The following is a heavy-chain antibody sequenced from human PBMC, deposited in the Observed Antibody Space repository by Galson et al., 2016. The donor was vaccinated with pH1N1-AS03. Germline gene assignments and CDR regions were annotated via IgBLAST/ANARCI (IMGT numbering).Heavy chain of an antibody. CDR3: ATAGNYSDMRRFDY. V-gene: IGHV1-69*05. D-gene: IGHD2-15*01. CDR2: VKGVCRTT. CDR1: GLTFSSYA. J-gene: IGHJ4*02. Sequence: SVKVSCKASGLTFSSYAISWVRQAPGQGLEWMGGVKGVCRTTNYAQKFQGRITITMDQSTGTAYMEVSSLRAEDTAVYYCATAGNYSDMRRFDYWGQGTPVTVSS.